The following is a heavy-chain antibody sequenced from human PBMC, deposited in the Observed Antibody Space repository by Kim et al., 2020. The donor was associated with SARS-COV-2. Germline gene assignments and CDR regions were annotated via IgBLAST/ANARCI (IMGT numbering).Heavy chain of an antibody. V-gene: IGHV4-59*08. J-gene: IGHJ6*02. Sequence: SETLSLTCTVSGGSISSYYWSWIRQPPGKGLEWIGYIYYSGSTNYNPSLKSRVTISVDTSKNQFSLKLSSVTAADTAVYYCARHYYYYYGMDVWGQGTTVTVSS. CDR3: ARHYYYYYGMDV. CDR1: GGSISSYY. CDR2: IYYSGST.